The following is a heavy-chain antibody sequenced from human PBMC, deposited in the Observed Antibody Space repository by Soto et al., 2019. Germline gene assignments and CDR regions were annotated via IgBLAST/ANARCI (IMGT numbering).Heavy chain of an antibody. V-gene: IGHV3-66*01. CDR1: GFTVTSNF. D-gene: IGHD5-12*01. J-gene: IGHJ4*02. CDR2: IYGGGRT. Sequence: GGSLRLSCAASGFTVTSNFMSWVRQAPGKGLEWVSIIYGGGRTFYADSVKGRFTISRDNSKNTLYLQMNSLRAEDTAVYYCATRDGYNWNYFEYWGQGTLVTV. CDR3: ATRDGYNWNYFEY.